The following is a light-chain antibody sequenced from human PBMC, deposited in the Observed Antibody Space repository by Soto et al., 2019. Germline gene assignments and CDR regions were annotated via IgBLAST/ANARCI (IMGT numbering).Light chain of an antibody. J-gene: IGLJ2*01. CDR3: HVWHSTTDYVV. Sequence: SYELTQPPSVSVAPGQTARITCGGNNIGSKSVHWYQQKPGQAPVLVVYDDSDRPSGISERFSGSNSGNTATLTISRVEAGDEADYYCHVWHSTTDYVVFGGGTRSPS. CDR1: NIGSKS. V-gene: IGLV3-21*02. CDR2: DDS.